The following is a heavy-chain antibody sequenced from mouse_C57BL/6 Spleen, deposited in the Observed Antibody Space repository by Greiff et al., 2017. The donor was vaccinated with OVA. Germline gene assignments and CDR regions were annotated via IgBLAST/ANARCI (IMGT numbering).Heavy chain of an antibody. CDR1: GYTFTSYG. CDR2: IYPRSGNT. CDR3: ALDSSGYKFAY. V-gene: IGHV1-81*01. D-gene: IGHD3-2*02. J-gene: IGHJ3*01. Sequence: VQVVESGAELARPGASVKLSCKASGYTFTSYGISWVKQRTGQGLEWIGEIYPRSGNTYYNEKFKGKATLTADKSSSTAYMELRSLTSEDSAVYFCALDSSGYKFAYWGQGTLVTVSA.